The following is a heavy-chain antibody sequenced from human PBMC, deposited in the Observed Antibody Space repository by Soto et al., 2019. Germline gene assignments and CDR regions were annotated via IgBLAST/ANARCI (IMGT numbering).Heavy chain of an antibody. CDR1: GFTFSSYG. Sequence: QVQLVESGGGVVQPGRSLRLSCAASGFTFSSYGMHWVRQAPGKGLEWVAVISYDGSNKYYADSVKGRFTISRDNSKNTLYLQMNSLRAEDTAVYYCAKVGDIVLMVYDTGPSAFDIWGQGTMVTVSS. J-gene: IGHJ3*02. D-gene: IGHD2-8*01. V-gene: IGHV3-30*18. CDR3: AKVGDIVLMVYDTGPSAFDI. CDR2: ISYDGSNK.